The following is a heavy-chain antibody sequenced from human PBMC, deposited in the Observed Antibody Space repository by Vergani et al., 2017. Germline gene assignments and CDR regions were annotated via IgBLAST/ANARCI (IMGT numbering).Heavy chain of an antibody. J-gene: IGHJ5*02. CDR2: ITPFNGNT. V-gene: IGHV1-45*02. CDR1: GYTFTYRY. Sequence: QMQLVQSGAEVKKTGSSVKVSCKASGYTFTYRYLHWVRQAPGQALEWMGWITPFNGNTNYAQKFQDRVTITRDRSMSTAYMELSSLRSEDTAMYYCALAESSTSSINSVCITPETGSWFDPWSQGTLVTVSS. CDR3: ALAESSTSSINSVCITPETGSWFDP. D-gene: IGHD2-2*01.